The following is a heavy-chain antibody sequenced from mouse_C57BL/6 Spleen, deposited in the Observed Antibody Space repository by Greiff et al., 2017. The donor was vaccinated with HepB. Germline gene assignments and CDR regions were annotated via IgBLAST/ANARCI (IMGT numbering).Heavy chain of an antibody. V-gene: IGHV1-7*01. CDR1: GYTFTSYW. CDR3: ARFYYGNYGDAMDY. CDR2: INPSSGYT. D-gene: IGHD2-1*01. J-gene: IGHJ4*01. Sequence: VQVVESGAELAKPGASVKLSCKASGYTFTSYWMHWVKQRPGQGLEWIGYINPSSGYTKYNQKFKDKATLTADKSSSTAYMQLSSLTYEDSAVYYCARFYYGNYGDAMDYWGQGTSVTVSS.